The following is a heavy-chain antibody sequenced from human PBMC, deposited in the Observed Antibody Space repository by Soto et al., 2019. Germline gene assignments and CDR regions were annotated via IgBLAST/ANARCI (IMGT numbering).Heavy chain of an antibody. V-gene: IGHV3-21*01. CDR2: ISGSSTYV. D-gene: IGHD3-10*01. CDR1: GFTFSNYI. J-gene: IGHJ3*01. CDR3: SRGGGYYYGSGTDAFDV. Sequence: EVQLLESGGGLVKPGGSLRLSCAASGFTFSNYIMNWVRQPPGQGLEWVASISGSSTYVYYADSLKGRIAVSRDNAKNSLSLALNTLRVEDTAVYYCSRGGGYYYGSGTDAFDVWGQGTLVTVSS.